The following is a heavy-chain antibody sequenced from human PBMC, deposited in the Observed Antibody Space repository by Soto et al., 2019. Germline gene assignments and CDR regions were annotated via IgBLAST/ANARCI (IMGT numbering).Heavy chain of an antibody. D-gene: IGHD2-15*01. CDR2: LSGDGTGT. V-gene: IGHV3-74*01. CDR1: GFTIGSYW. Sequence: EVELVESGGGLVQPGGSLRLSCAASGFTIGSYWMHWVRQAPGKGLVWVSRLSGDGTGTRYADFVKGRFTISGDKAKNTLYLDMNTLGPDDTAVYYCVRGGGGGSFDQWGQGTLVTVSS. CDR3: VRGGGGGSFDQ. J-gene: IGHJ4*02.